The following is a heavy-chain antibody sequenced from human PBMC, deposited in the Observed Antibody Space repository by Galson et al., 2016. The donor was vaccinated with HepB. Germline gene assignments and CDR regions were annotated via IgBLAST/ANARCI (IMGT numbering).Heavy chain of an antibody. CDR2: IRGSGYNT. J-gene: IGHJ4*02. Sequence: SLRLSCAAAGFTFCSYAMSWVRQAPGKGLEWVSSIRGSGYNTYYADSVKGRFTISRDNSKNTLSLQMNSLRAEDTAIYFCAKDAIYASVHPYYFHYWGQGTLVTVSS. V-gene: IGHV3-23*01. CDR3: AKDAIYASVHPYYFHY. D-gene: IGHD3-16*01. CDR1: GFTFCSYA.